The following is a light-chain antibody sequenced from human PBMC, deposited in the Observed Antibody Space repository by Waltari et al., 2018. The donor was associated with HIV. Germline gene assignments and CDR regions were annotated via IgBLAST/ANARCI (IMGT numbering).Light chain of an antibody. V-gene: IGKV3D-15*01. J-gene: IGKJ1*01. CDR1: QSVSSS. Sequence: ETVMTQSPATLSVSLGERATISCRASQSVSSSLAWYHHKPGQAPRLRIYDASTRAIGSPARFSGSGYGTEFTLTVDSLQSEDFAVYFCLQYNNWRTFGRGTKVEI. CDR3: LQYNNWRT. CDR2: DAS.